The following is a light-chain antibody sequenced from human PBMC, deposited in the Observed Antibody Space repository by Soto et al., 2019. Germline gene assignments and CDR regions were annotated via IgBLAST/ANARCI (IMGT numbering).Light chain of an antibody. V-gene: IGKV1-5*03. CDR3: QKYNSAPLT. Sequence: DIQMTQSPSTLSASVGDRVTITCRASQSISSWLAWYQQKPGKAPKLLIYKASSLESGVPSRFSGSGSGTDSTLTISGLHPDDFATYSCQKYNSAPLTFGGGTEVEI. CDR1: QSISSW. CDR2: KAS. J-gene: IGKJ4*01.